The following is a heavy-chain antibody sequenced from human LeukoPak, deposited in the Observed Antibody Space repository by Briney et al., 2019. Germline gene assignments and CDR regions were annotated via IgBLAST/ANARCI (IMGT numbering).Heavy chain of an antibody. CDR1: GYTFTSYG. Sequence: ASVKVSCKASGYTFTSYGISWVRQAPGQGLEWMGWISAYNGNTNYAQKLQGRVTMTTDTSTSTAYMELRSLRSDDTAVYYCARVRSGAITMIVDFDYWGQGTLVTVSS. J-gene: IGHJ4*02. V-gene: IGHV1-18*01. D-gene: IGHD3-22*01. CDR3: ARVRSGAITMIVDFDY. CDR2: ISAYNGNT.